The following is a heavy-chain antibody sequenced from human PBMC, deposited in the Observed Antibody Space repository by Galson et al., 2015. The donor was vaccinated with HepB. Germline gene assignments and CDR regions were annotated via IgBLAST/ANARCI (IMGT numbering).Heavy chain of an antibody. J-gene: IGHJ1*01. CDR1: GYTLTELS. Sequence: SVKVSCKVSGYTLTELSMHWVRQAPGKGLEWMGGFDPEDGETIYAQKFQGRVTMTEDTSTDTAYMELSSLRSEDTAVYYCATPGSGSYYDLQYFQHWGQGTLVTVSS. CDR3: ATPGSGSYYDLQYFQH. CDR2: FDPEDGET. D-gene: IGHD1-26*01. V-gene: IGHV1-24*01.